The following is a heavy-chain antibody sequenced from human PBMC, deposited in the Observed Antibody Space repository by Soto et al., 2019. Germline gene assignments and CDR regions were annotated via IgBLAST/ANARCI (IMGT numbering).Heavy chain of an antibody. J-gene: IGHJ4*02. CDR2: IYYSGST. CDR1: GGSISSYY. D-gene: IGHD3-22*01. CDR3: ATSQGRYDSSGYYYVDKLDY. V-gene: IGHV4-59*01. Sequence: SETLSLTCTVSGGSISSYYWSWIRQPPGKGLEWIGYIYYSGSTNYNPSLKSRVTISVDTSKNQFSLKLSSVTAADTAVYYCATSQGRYDSSGYYYVDKLDYWGQGTLVTVSS.